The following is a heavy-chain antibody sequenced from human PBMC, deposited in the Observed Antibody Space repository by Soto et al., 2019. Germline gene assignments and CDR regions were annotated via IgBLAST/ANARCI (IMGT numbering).Heavy chain of an antibody. Sequence: EVQLLESGGGLVQPGGSLRLSCAASGFTFSSYAMTWVRRAPGKGLEWVSGISVNGNSKNYADLVRGRFTISRDGSKSRLYLQMHSMRVGDTAIYCCAKYLVGRGKAGPAHWGQGTLVTVSS. CDR2: ISVNGNSK. J-gene: IGHJ4*02. V-gene: IGHV3-23*01. CDR1: GFTFSSYA. CDR3: AKYLVGRGKAGPAH. D-gene: IGHD3-10*01.